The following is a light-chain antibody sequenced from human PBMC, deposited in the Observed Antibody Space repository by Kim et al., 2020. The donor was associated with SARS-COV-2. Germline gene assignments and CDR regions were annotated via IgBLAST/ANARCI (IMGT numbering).Light chain of an antibody. CDR2: GAS. V-gene: IGKV3-20*01. CDR3: QQYGFSPFT. Sequence: SPGERATLSRMPSQTVSGTYLAWYQQKPGQAPRLLIYGASSRATGIPDRFSGSGSGKDFTLTISRLEPEDFAVYYCQQYGFSPFTFGPGTKVDIK. CDR1: QTVSGTY. J-gene: IGKJ3*01.